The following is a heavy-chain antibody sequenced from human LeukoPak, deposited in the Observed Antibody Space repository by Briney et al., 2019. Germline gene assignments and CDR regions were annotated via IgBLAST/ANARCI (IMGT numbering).Heavy chain of an antibody. J-gene: IGHJ4*02. D-gene: IGHD3-22*01. CDR1: GGSISSSSYY. V-gene: IGHV4-61*05. CDR2: IYYSGST. Sequence: SETLSLTCTVSGGSISSSSYYWAWIRQPPGKGLEWIGYIYYSGSTNYNPSLKSRVTISVDTSKNQFSLKLSSVTAADTAVYYCASTSGYKFDYWGQGTLVTVSS. CDR3: ASTSGYKFDY.